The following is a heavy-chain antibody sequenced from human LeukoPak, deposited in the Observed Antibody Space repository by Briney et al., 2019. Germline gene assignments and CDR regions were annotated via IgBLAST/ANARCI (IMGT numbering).Heavy chain of an antibody. V-gene: IGHV1-8*02. CDR3: ASGRFYDWLLSH. D-gene: IGHD3-9*01. J-gene: IGHJ4*02. CDR1: GGTFSSYA. Sequence: ASVKVSCKASGGTFSSYAISWVRQAPGQGLEWMGRLNPSNGNTDYAQNFRGRFTMTKDNSRNTAYLELDSLRSEDTAVYYCASGRFYDWLLSHWGQGTLVTVSS. CDR2: LNPSNGNT.